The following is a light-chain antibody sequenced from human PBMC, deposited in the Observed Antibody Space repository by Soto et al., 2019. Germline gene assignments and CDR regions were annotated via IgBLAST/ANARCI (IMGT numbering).Light chain of an antibody. J-gene: IGKJ1*01. CDR2: AAS. CDR3: QQSDSTPQT. V-gene: IGKV1-39*01. Sequence: DIQMTQSPSSLSASVGDRVTISCRASQSISNYLNWYQQKPGTAPKLLIYAASSLQSGVPSRFSGSGSGTDFTLTISSLQFEDFATYFCQQSDSTPQTFGQGTKVEIK. CDR1: QSISNY.